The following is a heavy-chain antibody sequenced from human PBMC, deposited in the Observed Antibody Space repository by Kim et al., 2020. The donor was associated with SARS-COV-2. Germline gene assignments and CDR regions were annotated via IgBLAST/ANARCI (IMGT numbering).Heavy chain of an antibody. V-gene: IGHV3-33*01. Sequence: GGSLRLSCAASGFTFSSYGMHWVRQAPGKGLEWVAVIWYDGSNKYYADSVKGRFTISRDNSKNTLYLQMNSLRAEDTAVYYCASAAAKGYAFDIWGQGTMVTVSS. CDR2: IWYDGSNK. J-gene: IGHJ3*02. CDR1: GFTFSSYG. CDR3: ASAAAKGYAFDI. D-gene: IGHD6-13*01.